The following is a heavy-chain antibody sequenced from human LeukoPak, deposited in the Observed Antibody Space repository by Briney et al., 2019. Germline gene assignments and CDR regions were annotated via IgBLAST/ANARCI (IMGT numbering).Heavy chain of an antibody. J-gene: IGHJ4*02. CDR3: ARDPPSTYGDYDM. CDR2: IIPIFGTA. CDR1: GGTFSSYA. D-gene: IGHD4-17*01. Sequence: GASVQVSCKASGGTFSSYAISWVRQAPGQGLEWMGGIIPIFGTANYAQKFQGRVTITADESTSTAYMELSSLRSEDMAVYYCARDPPSTYGDYDMWGQGTLVTVSS. V-gene: IGHV1-69*13.